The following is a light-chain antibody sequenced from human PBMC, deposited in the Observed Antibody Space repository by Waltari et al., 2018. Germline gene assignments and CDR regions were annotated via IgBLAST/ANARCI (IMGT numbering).Light chain of an antibody. CDR3: CSYVSGDTWV. V-gene: IGLV2-23*01. J-gene: IGLJ3*02. Sequence: QSPLTQPASVSGSPGQSITISCTGTSSDVGTYNLVSWYQQHPGKAPKLMIYEDYKRPSGVSNRFAGSKSGNTASLTISGRQAEDEADYYCCSYVSGDTWVFGGGTELAVL. CDR2: EDY. CDR1: SSDVGTYNL.